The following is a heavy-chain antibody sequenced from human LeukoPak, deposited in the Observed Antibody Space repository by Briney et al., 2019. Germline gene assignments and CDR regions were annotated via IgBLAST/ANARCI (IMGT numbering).Heavy chain of an antibody. J-gene: IGHJ4*02. Sequence: SETLSLTCTVSGGSISRYYRNCIRQSAGKRLEWIGRIDPSGSTNYNPSLKSRVTMSVDTSTNQFSLKLISVTAADTAVYYCAVYGSEGRDDFWGQGTLVTVSS. CDR3: AVYGSEGRDDF. CDR2: IDPSGST. CDR1: GGSISRYY. D-gene: IGHD3-10*01. V-gene: IGHV4-4*07.